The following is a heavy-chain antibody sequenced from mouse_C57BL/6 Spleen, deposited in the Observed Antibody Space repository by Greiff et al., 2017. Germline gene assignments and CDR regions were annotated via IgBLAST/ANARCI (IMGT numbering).Heavy chain of an antibody. J-gene: IGHJ4*01. CDR1: GYTFTSYW. V-gene: IGHV1-55*01. CDR3: ARKGLYGKGGDAMDY. Sequence: QVQLKQPGAELVKPGASVKMSCKASGYTFTSYWITWVKQRPGQGLEWIGDIYPGSGSTNYNEKFKSKATLTVDTSSSTAYMQLSSLTSEDSAVYYCARKGLYGKGGDAMDYWGQGTSVTVSS. D-gene: IGHD2-1*01. CDR2: IYPGSGST.